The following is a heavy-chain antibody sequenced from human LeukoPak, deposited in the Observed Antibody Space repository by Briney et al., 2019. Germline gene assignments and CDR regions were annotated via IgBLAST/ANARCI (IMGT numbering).Heavy chain of an antibody. D-gene: IGHD3-9*01. CDR2: ISSSSSYI. V-gene: IGHV3-21*01. J-gene: IGHJ4*02. CDR3: ASEILTGYGY. CDR1: GFTFSSYS. Sequence: GGSLRLSCAASGFTFSSYSMNWVRQAPGEGLEWVSSISSSSSYIYYADSVKGRFTISRDNAKNSLYLQMNSLRAEDTAVYYCASEILTGYGYWGQGTLVTVSS.